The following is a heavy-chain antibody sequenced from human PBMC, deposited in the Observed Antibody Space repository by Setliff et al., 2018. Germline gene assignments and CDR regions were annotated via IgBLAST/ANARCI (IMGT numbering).Heavy chain of an antibody. CDR1: GGSFRTSS. V-gene: IGHV1-69*10. Sequence: SVKVSCKASGGSFRTSSISWVRQAPGQGLEWMGGIIPILNKPNYAQSFQGRVAITADKSTTTSYMELSGLRSEDTALYFCATDLKFTRFCFGSNCYSGAFEMWGQGSMVTVSS. CDR2: IIPILNKP. CDR3: ATDLKFTRFCFGSNCYSGAFEM. D-gene: IGHD2-21*02. J-gene: IGHJ3*02.